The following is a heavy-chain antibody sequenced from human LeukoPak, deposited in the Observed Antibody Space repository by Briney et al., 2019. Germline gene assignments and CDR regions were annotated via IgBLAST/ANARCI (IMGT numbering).Heavy chain of an antibody. CDR1: GFTFRSYW. J-gene: IGHJ4*02. Sequence: GGSLRLSCADSGFTFRSYWMHWVRQAPGKGLVWVSRINSDGSTTSYADSVKGRFTISRDNAKNTLYLEMNSLRAEDTAVYYCARGMDDSSGYYLDYWGQGTLVTVSS. V-gene: IGHV3-74*01. CDR2: INSDGSTT. CDR3: ARGMDDSSGYYLDY. D-gene: IGHD3-22*01.